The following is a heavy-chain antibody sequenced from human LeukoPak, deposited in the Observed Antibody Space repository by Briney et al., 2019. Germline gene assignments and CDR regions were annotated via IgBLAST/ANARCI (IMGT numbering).Heavy chain of an antibody. Sequence: ASVKGSCTASGYTFTSYGISWVRQAPGQGLEWMGWISAYNGNTNYAQKLQGRVTTTTDTSTSTAYMELRSLRSDDTAVYYCARSRQQLPGGIWGQGTRVTVSS. V-gene: IGHV1-18*01. D-gene: IGHD6-13*01. CDR2: ISAYNGNT. CDR1: GYTFTSYG. J-gene: IGHJ4*02. CDR3: ARSRQQLPGGI.